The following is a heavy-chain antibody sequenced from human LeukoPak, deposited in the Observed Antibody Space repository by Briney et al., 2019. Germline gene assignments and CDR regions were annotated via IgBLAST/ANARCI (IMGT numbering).Heavy chain of an antibody. CDR1: GFTFSSYS. Sequence: GGSLRLSCAASGFTFSSYSMNWVRQAPGKGLEWVSAISGSGGRTYYADSVKGRFTISRDNSKNTLYLQMNSLRADDTAVYYCAKGPYYYDSSSYSRRWFDPWGQGTLVTVSS. CDR2: ISGSGGRT. CDR3: AKGPYYYDSSSYSRRWFDP. V-gene: IGHV3-23*01. J-gene: IGHJ5*02. D-gene: IGHD3-22*01.